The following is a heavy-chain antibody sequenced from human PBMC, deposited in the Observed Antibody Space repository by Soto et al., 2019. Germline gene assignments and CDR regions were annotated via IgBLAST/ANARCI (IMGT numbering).Heavy chain of an antibody. J-gene: IGHJ3*02. V-gene: IGHV3-30*18. Sequence: QVQLVESGGGVVQPGTSLRLSCAASGITPSTYGMHWVRQAPGKGLEWVALISYNGINKYYADSVKGRFTISRDNSKNTLYLQMDSLRADDTAVYYCAKSTTATPPNDAFDIWGQGTMVTVSS. CDR1: GITPSTYG. CDR2: ISYNGINK. CDR3: AKSTTATPPNDAFDI. D-gene: IGHD4-17*01.